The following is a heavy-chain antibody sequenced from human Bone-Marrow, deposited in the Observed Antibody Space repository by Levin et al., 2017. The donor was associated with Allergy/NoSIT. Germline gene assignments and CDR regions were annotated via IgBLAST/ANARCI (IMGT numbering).Heavy chain of an antibody. J-gene: IGHJ4*02. CDR3: ARGGMGS. D-gene: IGHD6-13*01. Sequence: ASVKVSCKASGYSFTTYYMNWVRQAPGQGLEWMAMIDPRDGKTVLAQRFQGRLTMTTDTSTKTVYMELSSLTSDDTAIYYCARGGMGSWGQGTLVTVSA. V-gene: IGHV1-46*01. CDR1: GYSFTTYY. CDR2: IDPRDGKT.